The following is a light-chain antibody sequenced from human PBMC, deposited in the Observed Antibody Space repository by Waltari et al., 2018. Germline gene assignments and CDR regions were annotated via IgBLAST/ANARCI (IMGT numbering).Light chain of an antibody. J-gene: IGLJ2*01. CDR2: DVS. CDR1: SNAVGVYNY. CDR3: CSYAGSYTVV. Sequence: QSALTQPRSVSGSPGQSVTISCTGPSNAVGVYNYVSWYQQHPGKAPKLMIYDVSKRPSGVPDRFSASKSGNTASLTISGLQAEDEADYYCCSYAGSYTVVFGGGTKLTVL. V-gene: IGLV2-11*01.